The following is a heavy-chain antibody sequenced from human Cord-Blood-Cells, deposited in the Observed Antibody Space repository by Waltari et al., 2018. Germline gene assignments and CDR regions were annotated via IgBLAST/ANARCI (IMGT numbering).Heavy chain of an antibody. V-gene: IGHV4-4*02. D-gene: IGHD2-2*01. CDR1: GGSISSSNW. CDR3: ASRHCSSTSCYLYNWFDP. CDR2: IYHSGST. J-gene: IGHJ5*02. Sequence: QVQLQESGPGLVKPSGTLSLTCAVSGGSISSSNWWSWVRQPPGKGLEWIGEIYHSGSTNYNPSRKSRVTISVDKSKNQFSRKLSSVTAADTAVYYCASRHCSSTSCYLYNWFDPWGQGTLVTVSS.